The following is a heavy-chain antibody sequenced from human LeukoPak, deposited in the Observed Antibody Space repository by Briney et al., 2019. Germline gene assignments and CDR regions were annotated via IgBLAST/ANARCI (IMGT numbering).Heavy chain of an antibody. Sequence: GGSLRLSCAASGFTFTNYDMNWVRQAPGKGLEWVSSITTSSSYIYYADSVKGRFTISRDNAKNSLYLQMNSLRAEDTAVYYCAREFGDSSGYSYDYWGQGTLVTVSS. CDR1: GFTFTNYD. V-gene: IGHV3-21*01. J-gene: IGHJ4*02. D-gene: IGHD3-22*01. CDR2: ITTSSSYI. CDR3: AREFGDSSGYSYDY.